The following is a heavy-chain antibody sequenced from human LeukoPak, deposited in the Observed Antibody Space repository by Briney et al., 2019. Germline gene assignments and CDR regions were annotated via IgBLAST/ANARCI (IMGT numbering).Heavy chain of an antibody. CDR1: GFTVSSNY. J-gene: IGHJ3*02. V-gene: IGHV3-66*01. CDR3: ARDTYYYDSSGYDPDAFDI. D-gene: IGHD3-22*01. Sequence: GGSLRLSCAAAGFTVSSNYMSWGRQAPGKGLERVSVIYSDASTYYADSVKGKVTISRDNSKNTLYLQMNSLRAEDTAVYYCARDTYYYDSSGYDPDAFDIWGQGTMVTVSS. CDR2: IYSDAST.